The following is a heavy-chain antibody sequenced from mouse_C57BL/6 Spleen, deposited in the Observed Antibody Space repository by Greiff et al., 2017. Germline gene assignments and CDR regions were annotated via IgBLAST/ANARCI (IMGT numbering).Heavy chain of an antibody. Sequence: EVHLVESGGGLVKPGGSLKLSCAASGFTFSSYAMSWVRQTPEKRLEWVATISDGGSYTYYPDNVKGRFTISRDNAKNNLYLQRSHLKSEDTAMYYCASYQTAQATDYAMDYWGQGTSVTVSS. CDR2: ISDGGSYT. J-gene: IGHJ4*01. D-gene: IGHD3-2*02. CDR1: GFTFSSYA. V-gene: IGHV5-4*01. CDR3: ASYQTAQATDYAMDY.